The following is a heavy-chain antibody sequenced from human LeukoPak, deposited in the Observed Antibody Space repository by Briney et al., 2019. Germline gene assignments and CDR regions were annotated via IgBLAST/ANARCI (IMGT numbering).Heavy chain of an antibody. D-gene: IGHD5-12*01. CDR1: GGSNSSYY. V-gene: IGHV4-59*01. CDR3: ASSSWQTYYFDY. Sequence: PSETLSLICSVSGGSNSSYYWSWMRQPPGKGLEWSGYIYYSGSSNYNPSLKSRVTISVDTSENQFSLKLSSVTAADTAVYYCASSSWQTYYFDYWGQGTLVTVSS. J-gene: IGHJ4*02. CDR2: IYYSGSS.